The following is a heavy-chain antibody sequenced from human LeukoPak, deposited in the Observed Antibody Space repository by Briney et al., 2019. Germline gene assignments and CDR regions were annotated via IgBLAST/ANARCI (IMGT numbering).Heavy chain of an antibody. V-gene: IGHV4-34*01. J-gene: IGHJ5*02. D-gene: IGHD5-12*01. CDR3: ARPAFLYSGYLRRGVSWFDP. CDR1: GGSFSGYY. Sequence: SETLSLTCAVYGGSFSGYYWSWIRQPPGKGLEWIGEINHSGSTNYNPSLKSRVTISVDTSKNQFSLKLSSVTAADTAVYYCARPAFLYSGYLRRGVSWFDPWGQGTPVTVSS. CDR2: INHSGST.